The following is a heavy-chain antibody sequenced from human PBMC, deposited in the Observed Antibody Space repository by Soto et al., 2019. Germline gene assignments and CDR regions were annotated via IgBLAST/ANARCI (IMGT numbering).Heavy chain of an antibody. J-gene: IGHJ4*02. CDR1: VLTFSSYW. D-gene: IGHD5-12*01. CDR3: AKYPEYSAYDDTYFDY. CDR2: INSDGSST. V-gene: IGHV3-74*01. Sequence: GGSLRLSCAPSVLTFSSYWLHWVRQAPVKGLVWVSRINSDGSSTYYADSVKGRFTISRDNSKTTLYLQMNSLRAEDTAVHYCAKYPEYSAYDDTYFDYWGQGTLVTVSS.